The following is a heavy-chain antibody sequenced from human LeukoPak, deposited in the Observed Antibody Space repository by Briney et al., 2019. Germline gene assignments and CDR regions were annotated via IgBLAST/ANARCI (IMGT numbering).Heavy chain of an antibody. V-gene: IGHV4-61*01. CDR2: IYYSGST. CDR1: GGSVSSGSYY. J-gene: IGHJ4*02. Sequence: PSETLSLTCTVSGGSVSSGSYYWSWIRQPPGKGLEWIGYIYYSGSTNYNPSLKSRVTISVDTSKNQFSLKLSSVTAADTAVYYCARSESGHRWGMITFGGVIVSPPRFDYWGQGTLVTVSS. CDR3: ARSESGHRWGMITFGGVIVSPPRFDY. D-gene: IGHD3-16*02.